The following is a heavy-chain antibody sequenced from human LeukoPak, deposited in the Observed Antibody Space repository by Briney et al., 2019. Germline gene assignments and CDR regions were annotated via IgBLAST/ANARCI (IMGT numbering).Heavy chain of an antibody. Sequence: GESLKISCKGSGYSFTSYWIGWVRQMPGKGLEWMGIIYPGDSDTIYSPSFQGQVTISADKSISTAYLQWSSLKASDTAMYYCARHGNYKDYYYYGMDVWGQGTTVTVSS. CDR3: ARHGNYKDYYYYGMDV. CDR2: IYPGDSDT. D-gene: IGHD5-24*01. CDR1: GYSFTSYW. J-gene: IGHJ6*02. V-gene: IGHV5-51*01.